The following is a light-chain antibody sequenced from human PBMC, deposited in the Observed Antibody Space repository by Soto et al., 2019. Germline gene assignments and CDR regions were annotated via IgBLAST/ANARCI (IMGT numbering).Light chain of an antibody. CDR1: QSLVYSDGNTY. J-gene: IGKJ1*01. Sequence: DVVMTQSPLSLPVTLGQPASISCRSSQSLVYSDGNTYLNWFQQRPGQSPRRLIYKVSNRDSGVPDRLRGSGSGTDFTLKISRVEAEDVGVYYCMKGTHWPPTFGQGTKVDIK. V-gene: IGKV2-30*01. CDR2: KVS. CDR3: MKGTHWPPT.